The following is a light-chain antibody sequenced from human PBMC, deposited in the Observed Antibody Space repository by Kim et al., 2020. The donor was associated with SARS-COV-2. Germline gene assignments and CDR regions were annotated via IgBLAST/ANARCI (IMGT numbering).Light chain of an antibody. CDR3: QQYDTYSYT. V-gene: IGKV1-5*03. CDR2: MAS. CDR1: QRVGSW. J-gene: IGKJ2*01. Sequence: DIQMTQSPSTLSASVGDRVPITCRASQRVGSWLAWYQHKPGKAPKLLIYMASSLQRGVPSRFSGSGSGTDFTLTISSLQPDDFATYYCQQYDTYSYTFGQGTKLEF.